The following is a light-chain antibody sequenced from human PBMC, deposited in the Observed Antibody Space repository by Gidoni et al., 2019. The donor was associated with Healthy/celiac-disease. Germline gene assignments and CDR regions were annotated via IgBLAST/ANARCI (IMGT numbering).Light chain of an antibody. CDR1: SSDVGSYNL. CDR2: EVS. J-gene: IGLJ1*01. V-gene: IGLV2-23*02. CDR3: CSYAGSSTYV. Sequence: QSALTQPASVSGYPGQPITISCTGTSSDVGSYNLFSWYQQHPGKAPKLMIYEVSKRPSGVSNRCSGSNSGNTASLTISGLQAEDEADYYCCSYAGSSTYVFGTGTKVTVL.